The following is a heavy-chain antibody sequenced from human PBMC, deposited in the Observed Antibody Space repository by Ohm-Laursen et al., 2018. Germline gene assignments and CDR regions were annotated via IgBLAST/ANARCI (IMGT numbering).Heavy chain of an antibody. CDR2: LYASGTT. CDR3: AKDMNGGSYYYYGMDV. CDR1: GHSISSYY. Sequence: PGTLSLTCTVSGHSISSYYWSWIRQSAGRGLEWIGRLYASGTTNYNPSLKSRVTMSVDTSKSQVSLRLSSVTAADTALYYCAKDMNGGSYYYYGMDVWGQGTTVTVSS. V-gene: IGHV4-4*07. J-gene: IGHJ6*02. D-gene: IGHD1-26*01.